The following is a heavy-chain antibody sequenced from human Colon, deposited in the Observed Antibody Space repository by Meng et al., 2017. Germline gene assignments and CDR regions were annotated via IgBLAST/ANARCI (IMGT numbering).Heavy chain of an antibody. CDR3: ARHGGWHFDY. J-gene: IGHJ4*02. Sequence: QEWGTGLVGPSRTLSLPCAVSGGSISSSNYWSWVRQPPGKGLEWIGQIYLSGSPSYNPSLESRVTISVDKSKNQLSLRLTSVTAADTAIYYCARHGGWHFDYWGQGTLVTVSS. CDR2: IYLSGSP. V-gene: IGHV4-4*02. CDR1: GGSISSSNY. D-gene: IGHD6-19*01.